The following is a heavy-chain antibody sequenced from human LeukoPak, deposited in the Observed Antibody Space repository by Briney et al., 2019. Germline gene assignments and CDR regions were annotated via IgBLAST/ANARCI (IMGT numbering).Heavy chain of an antibody. V-gene: IGHV3-49*03. CDR1: GFTFGDYA. CDR3: VTGDSSGPGAY. J-gene: IGHJ4*02. Sequence: PGRSLRLSCTASGFTFGDYAMSWFRQAPGKGLEWVGFIRSKAYGGTTEYAASVKGRFTISRDDSKSIAYLQMNSLKTEDTAVYYCVTGDSSGPGAYWGQGTLVTVSS. CDR2: IRSKAYGGTT. D-gene: IGHD3-22*01.